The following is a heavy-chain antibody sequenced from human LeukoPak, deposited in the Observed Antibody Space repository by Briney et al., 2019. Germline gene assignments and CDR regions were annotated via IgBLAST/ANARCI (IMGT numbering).Heavy chain of an antibody. CDR1: GGSFSGYY. J-gene: IGHJ4*02. Sequence: PSETLSPTCAVYGGSFSGYYWSWIRQPPGKGLEWIGEINHSGSTNYNPSLKSRVTISVDTSKNQFSLKLSSVTAADTAVYYCARGGYQLANPFDYWGQGTLVTVSS. D-gene: IGHD2-2*01. CDR2: INHSGST. CDR3: ARGGYQLANPFDY. V-gene: IGHV4-34*01.